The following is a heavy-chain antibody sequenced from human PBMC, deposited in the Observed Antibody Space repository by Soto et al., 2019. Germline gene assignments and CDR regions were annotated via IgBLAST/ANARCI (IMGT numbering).Heavy chain of an antibody. Sequence: QVQVVESGGGVVQPWTSLRLSCAASGFTFSSYGMHWVRQAPGKGLEWVAVISYDGSNKYYAGSVKGRFTISRDNLKNTLSLQMNSLTAEDTAMYYCAKWVGDCELRSVGYWGQGTLVTVST. CDR1: GFTFSSYG. D-gene: IGHD2-15*01. CDR3: AKWVGDCELRSVGY. V-gene: IGHV3-30*18. CDR2: ISYDGSNK. J-gene: IGHJ4*02.